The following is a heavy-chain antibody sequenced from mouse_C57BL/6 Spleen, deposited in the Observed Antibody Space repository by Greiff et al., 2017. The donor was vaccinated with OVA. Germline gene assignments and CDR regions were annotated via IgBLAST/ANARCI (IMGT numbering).Heavy chain of an antibody. CDR3: ARWGAGTRDFDY. D-gene: IGHD4-1*01. Sequence: VQLQQSGAELARPGASVKLSCKASGYTFTSYGISWVKQRTGQGLEWIGEIYPRSGNTYYNEKFNGKATLTADKSSSTAYMELRSLTSEDSAVYFCARWGAGTRDFDYWGQGTTLTVSS. CDR1: GYTFTSYG. V-gene: IGHV1-81*01. J-gene: IGHJ2*01. CDR2: IYPRSGNT.